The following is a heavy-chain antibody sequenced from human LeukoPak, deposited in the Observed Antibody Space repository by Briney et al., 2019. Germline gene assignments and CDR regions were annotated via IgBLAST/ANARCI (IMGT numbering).Heavy chain of an antibody. CDR3: ARVNSGYYYFDY. Sequence: GGSLRLSCAASGFTFSSYDMHWVRQATGKGLEWVSAIGTAGDTYYPGSVKGRFTISRENAKNSLYLQMNSLRAGDTAVYYCARVNSGYYYFDYWGQGTLVTVSS. CDR1: GFTFSSYD. CDR2: IGTAGDT. J-gene: IGHJ4*02. V-gene: IGHV3-13*01. D-gene: IGHD5-12*01.